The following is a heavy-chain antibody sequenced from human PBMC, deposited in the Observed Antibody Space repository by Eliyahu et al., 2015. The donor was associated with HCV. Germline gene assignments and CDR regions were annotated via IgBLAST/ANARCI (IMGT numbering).Heavy chain of an antibody. CDR3: ARTLGTGSESFSSDY. Sequence: EVQLVQSGAQVKKPGESLRISCQAFGYSFTSYWVAWVRQMPGKGLEWMGVIHPSDFDTRYNPSFQGQVTISVDRSTSTAYLQWSSLKASDSVMYYCARTLGTGSESFSSDYWGQGTLVTVSS. J-gene: IGHJ4*02. CDR1: GYSFTSYW. CDR2: IHPSDFDT. D-gene: IGHD2-8*02. V-gene: IGHV5-51*01.